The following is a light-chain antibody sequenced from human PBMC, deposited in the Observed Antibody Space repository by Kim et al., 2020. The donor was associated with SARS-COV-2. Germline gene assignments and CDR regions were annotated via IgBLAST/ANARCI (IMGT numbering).Light chain of an antibody. Sequence: GQRVTIYCSGTNSNIGKNYVSWYQQLAGTAPKLIIYDNDVRPSGIPGRFSGSRSGTSANLVISGLQTGDEADFFCGTWDNSLSAWVFGGGTQLTVL. J-gene: IGLJ3*02. CDR2: DND. CDR3: GTWDNSLSAWV. V-gene: IGLV1-51*01. CDR1: NSNIGKNY.